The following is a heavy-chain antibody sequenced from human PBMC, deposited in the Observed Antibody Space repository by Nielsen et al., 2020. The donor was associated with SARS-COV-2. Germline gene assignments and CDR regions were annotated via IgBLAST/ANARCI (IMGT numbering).Heavy chain of an antibody. CDR3: AKGRINGDNNPYFAFDV. J-gene: IGHJ3*01. Sequence: GESLKISCAASGFTFSSYSMNWVRQAPGKGLEWVSYISTGSKTIHYADSVKGRFTISRDTSKSTLSLQLNSLRVEDTALYYCAKGRINGDNNPYFAFDVWGQGAMVTVSS. CDR1: GFTFSSYS. CDR2: ISTGSKTI. V-gene: IGHV3-48*01. D-gene: IGHD4-17*01.